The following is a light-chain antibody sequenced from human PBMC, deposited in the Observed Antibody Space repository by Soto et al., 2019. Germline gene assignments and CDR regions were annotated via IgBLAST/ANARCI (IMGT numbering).Light chain of an antibody. CDR1: QSISSW. CDR3: QQYNSYWT. J-gene: IGKJ1*01. V-gene: IGKV1-5*01. Sequence: GDRVPIPCPASQSISSWLAWYQQKPGKAPKLLIYDASSLERGVPSRFSGRGSGTEFTLTISSLQHDDFATYYCQQYNSYWTFGQGTKVDIK. CDR2: DAS.